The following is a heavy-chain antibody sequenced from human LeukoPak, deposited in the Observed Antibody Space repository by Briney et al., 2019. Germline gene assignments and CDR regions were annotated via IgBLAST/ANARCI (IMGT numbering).Heavy chain of an antibody. V-gene: IGHV3-23*01. J-gene: IGHJ4*02. CDR3: AKDPLFYVAGSIFDY. Sequence: GGSLRLSCAASGFTFSSHAMSWVRQAPGKGLEWVSAISGSGGSTYYADSVKGRFTISRDNSKNTLYLQMNSLRAEDTAVYYCAKDPLFYVAGSIFDYWGQGTLVTVSS. D-gene: IGHD6-19*01. CDR1: GFTFSSHA. CDR2: ISGSGGST.